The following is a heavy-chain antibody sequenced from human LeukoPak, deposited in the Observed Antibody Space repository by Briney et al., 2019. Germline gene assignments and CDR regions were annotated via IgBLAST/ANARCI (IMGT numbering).Heavy chain of an antibody. J-gene: IGHJ4*02. V-gene: IGHV4-59*01. CDR3: ARGRVPNY. Sequence: SETLSLTCTVSGDSISNYYWSWTRQPPGKGLEWIGYISYSGSTNSNPSLYSRVTISIDMSKNQFSLRLSSVTAADTAVYYCARGRVPNYWGQGTLVTDSS. D-gene: IGHD3-10*01. CDR1: GDSISNYY. CDR2: ISYSGST.